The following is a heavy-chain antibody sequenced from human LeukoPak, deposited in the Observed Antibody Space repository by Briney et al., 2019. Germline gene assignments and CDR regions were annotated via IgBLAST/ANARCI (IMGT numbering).Heavy chain of an antibody. D-gene: IGHD3-16*01. V-gene: IGHV1-69*05. CDR1: GGTFSSYA. J-gene: IGHJ6*03. Sequence: SVKVCCKASGGTFSSYAISWVRQAPGQGLEWMGRIIPIFGTANYAQKFQGRVTITTDESTGTAYMELSSLRSEDTAVYYCASSFTFGGVNSKPDYYYYMDVWGKGTTVTVSS. CDR2: IIPIFGTA. CDR3: ASSFTFGGVNSKPDYYYYMDV.